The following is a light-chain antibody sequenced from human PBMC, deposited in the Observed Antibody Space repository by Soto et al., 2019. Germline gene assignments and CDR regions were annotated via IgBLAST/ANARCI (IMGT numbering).Light chain of an antibody. J-gene: IGLJ2*01. V-gene: IGLV2-14*01. CDR2: EVS. CDR1: SSDVGDYNY. Sequence: QSVLTQPASVSGSPGQSITISCTGTSSDVGDYNYVSWYQQHPGKAPQLMIYEVSNRPSGVSNRFSGSKSDNTASLTISGLQPEDEADYYCSSYTASSTVVFGGETKLTVL. CDR3: SSYTASSTVV.